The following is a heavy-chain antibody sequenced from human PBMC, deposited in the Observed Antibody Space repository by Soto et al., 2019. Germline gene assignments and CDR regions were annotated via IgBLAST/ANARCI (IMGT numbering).Heavy chain of an antibody. CDR2: ISYDGSNK. J-gene: IGHJ5*02. CDR1: GFTFSSYG. V-gene: IGHV3-30*14. CDR3: ARHDWLDP. Sequence: GSLRRSCAASGFTFSSYGMHWVRQTPGKGLEWVAVISYDGSNKYYADSVKGRFTISRDNSKNTLYLQMNSLRAEDTAVYFCARHDWLDPWGQGTLVTVSS.